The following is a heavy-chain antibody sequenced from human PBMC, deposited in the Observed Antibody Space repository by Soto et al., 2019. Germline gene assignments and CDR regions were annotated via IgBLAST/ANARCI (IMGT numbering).Heavy chain of an antibody. J-gene: IGHJ6*02. D-gene: IGHD3-3*01. CDR1: GGSIISSSYY. V-gene: IGHV4-39*01. Sequence: PSETLSLTCTVSGGSIISSSYYWGWIRQPPGKGLEWIGSIYYSGSTYYNPSLKSRVTISVDTSKNQFSLKLSSLTAADTAVYYCARHPRVTIFGVAPLYGMDVWGQGTTVTVSS. CDR3: ARHPRVTIFGVAPLYGMDV. CDR2: IYYSGST.